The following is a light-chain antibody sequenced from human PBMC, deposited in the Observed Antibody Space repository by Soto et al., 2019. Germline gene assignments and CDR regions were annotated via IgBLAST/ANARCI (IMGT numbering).Light chain of an antibody. CDR2: AAS. J-gene: IGKJ3*01. V-gene: IGKV1D-12*01. CDR1: QGISNW. Sequence: DIQMTQSPSSVSASVVDRVNITCRASQGISNWLAWYQQKPGRAPKLLIYAASRLQSGVSSRLSGSVSETDFTLTISSLQPEHFATFYCQQGNSFPFTLGPGTKVDI. CDR3: QQGNSFPFT.